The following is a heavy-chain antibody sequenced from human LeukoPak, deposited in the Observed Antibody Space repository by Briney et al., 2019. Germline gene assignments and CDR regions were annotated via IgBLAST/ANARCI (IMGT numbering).Heavy chain of an antibody. CDR3: AFRGWSFDY. Sequence: SETLSLTCTVSGGSISNSGYYWSWIRQHPAEGLEWIGYILSSGTTYYNPSLKSRVTISVDTSKNQFSLKLSSVTAADTAVYYCAFRGWSFDYWGQGTLVTVSS. D-gene: IGHD6-19*01. CDR1: GGSISNSGYY. V-gene: IGHV4-31*03. CDR2: ILSSGTT. J-gene: IGHJ4*02.